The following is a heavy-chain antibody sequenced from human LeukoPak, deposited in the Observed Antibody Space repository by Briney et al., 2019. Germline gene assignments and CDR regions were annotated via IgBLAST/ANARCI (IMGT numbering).Heavy chain of an antibody. V-gene: IGHV4-34*01. D-gene: IGHD3-10*01. J-gene: IGHJ4*02. Sequence: SETLSLTCAVYGGSFSGYYWSWIRQPPGKGLEWIGEINHSGSTNYNPSLKSRVTISVDTSKNQFSLKLSSVTAADTAVYYCARGPLGGFGYWGQGTLVTVSS. CDR2: INHSGST. CDR3: ARGPLGGFGY. CDR1: GGSFSGYY.